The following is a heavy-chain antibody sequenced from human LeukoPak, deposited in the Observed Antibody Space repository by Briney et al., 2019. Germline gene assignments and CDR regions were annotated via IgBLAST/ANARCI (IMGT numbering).Heavy chain of an antibody. Sequence: GASVKVSCKASGGTFSSYAISWVRQAPGQGLEWMGGIIPIFGTANYAQKFQGRVTITADESTSTAYMELSSLRSEDTAVYYCARGLQQLGGYAFNIWGQGTMVTVSS. CDR1: GGTFSSYA. V-gene: IGHV1-69*13. CDR2: IIPIFGTA. CDR3: ARGLQQLGGYAFNI. D-gene: IGHD6-13*01. J-gene: IGHJ3*02.